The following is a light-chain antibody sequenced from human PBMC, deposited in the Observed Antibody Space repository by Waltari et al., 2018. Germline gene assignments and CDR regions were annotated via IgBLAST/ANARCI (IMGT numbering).Light chain of an antibody. CDR2: DVS. CDR1: SSDVGGYNF. V-gene: IGLV2-14*03. Sequence: QSALTQPASVSGSPGQSITIPCTGISSDVGGYNFVSWYQQHPGKAPKLIIYDVSNRPSVFSYLFSGSKSGSTASLTISGLQAEDEADYYCSSYTTRRPWVFGGGTKLTVL. J-gene: IGLJ3*02. CDR3: SSYTTRRPWV.